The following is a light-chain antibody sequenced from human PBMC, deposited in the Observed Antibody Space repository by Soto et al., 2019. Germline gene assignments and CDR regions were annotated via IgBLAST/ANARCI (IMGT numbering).Light chain of an antibody. CDR2: GAS. CDR1: QSLNTK. V-gene: IGKV3-15*01. J-gene: IGKJ1*01. Sequence: EIAMTQSPVNLSVSPGDTATLSCRASQSLNTKLAWYQQKPGQAPRLLIYGASSRYTDIPDRFSGSGSGTEFTLTISRLQSEDFAIYYCQQYSDWPRTFGQGTKVDIK. CDR3: QQYSDWPRT.